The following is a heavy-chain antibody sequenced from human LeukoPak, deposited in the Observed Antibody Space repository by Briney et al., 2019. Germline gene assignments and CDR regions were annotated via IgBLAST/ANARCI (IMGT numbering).Heavy chain of an antibody. CDR3: ARGKGYCSSTSCYWAPAFDY. J-gene: IGHJ4*02. CDR1: GGSFSGYS. CDR2: IPHTGST. D-gene: IGHD2-2*01. Sequence: PSETLSLTCAVYGGSFSGYSWSWIRQPPGKGLEWIGEIPHTGSTNYNPSLKSRVTISVDTSKNQFSLKLSSVTAADTAVYYCARGKGYCSSTSCYWAPAFDYWGQGTLVTVSS. V-gene: IGHV4-34*01.